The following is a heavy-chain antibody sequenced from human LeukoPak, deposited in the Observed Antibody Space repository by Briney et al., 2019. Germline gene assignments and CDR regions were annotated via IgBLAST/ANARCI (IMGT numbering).Heavy chain of an antibody. CDR2: INAGNGNT. D-gene: IGHD3-10*01. J-gene: IGHJ4*02. CDR3: ARDEGVLLWFGELLSHQYYFDY. CDR1: GYTFTSYA. V-gene: IGHV1-3*01. Sequence: ASVKVSCKASGYTFTSYAMHWVRQAPGQRLEWMGWINAGNGNTKYSQKFQGRVTITRDTSASTAYMELSSLRSEDTAVYYCARDEGVLLWFGELLSHQYYFDYWGQGTLVTVSS.